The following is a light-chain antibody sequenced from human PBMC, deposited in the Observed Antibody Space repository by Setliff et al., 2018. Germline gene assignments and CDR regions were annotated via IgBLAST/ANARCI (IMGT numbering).Light chain of an antibody. CDR2: EVG. CDR3: SSYTSRSQV. J-gene: IGLJ1*01. CDR1: SSDVGGYNY. Sequence: QSALTQPRSVSGSPGQSVTISCTGTSSDVGGYNYVSWYQQHPGKAPKLMIYEVGNRPSGVSNRFSGSKSGNTASLTISGLQAEDEADYYCSSYTSRSQVFGTGTKVTVL. V-gene: IGLV2-14*01.